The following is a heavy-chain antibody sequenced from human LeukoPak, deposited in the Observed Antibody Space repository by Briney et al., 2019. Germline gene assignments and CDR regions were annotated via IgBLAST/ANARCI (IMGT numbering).Heavy chain of an antibody. CDR2: IYYSGST. V-gene: IGHV4-59*01. CDR3: ARARSSITTFGVVEDAFDI. Sequence: SETLSLTCTVSGGSISSYYWSWIRQPPGKGLEWIGYIYYSGSTNYNPSLKSRVTISVDTSKNQFSLKLSSVTAADTAVYYCARARSSITTFGVVEDAFDIWGQGTMVTVSS. D-gene: IGHD3-3*01. J-gene: IGHJ3*02. CDR1: GGSISSYY.